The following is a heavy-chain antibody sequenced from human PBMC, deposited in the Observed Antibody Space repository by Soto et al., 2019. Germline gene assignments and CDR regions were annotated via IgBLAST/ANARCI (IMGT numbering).Heavy chain of an antibody. Sequence: GGSLSLSCAASGFTFSSYSMNWVRQAPGKGLEWVSSISSSSSYIYYADSVKGRFTISRDNAKNSLYLQMNSLRAEDTAVYYCARDGIAAWSYYYGMDVWGQGTTVTVSS. V-gene: IGHV3-21*01. D-gene: IGHD6-13*01. CDR1: GFTFSSYS. CDR3: ARDGIAAWSYYYGMDV. J-gene: IGHJ6*02. CDR2: ISSSSSYI.